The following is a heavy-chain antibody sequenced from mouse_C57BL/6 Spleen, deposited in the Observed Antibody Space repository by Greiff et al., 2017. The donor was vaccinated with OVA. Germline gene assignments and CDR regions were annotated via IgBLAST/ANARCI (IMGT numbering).Heavy chain of an antibody. CDR2: ISDGGSYT. J-gene: IGHJ4*01. Sequence: EVKLVESGGGLVKPGGSLKLSCAASGFTFSSYAMSWVRQTPEKRLEWVATISDGGSYTYYPDNVKGRFTISRDNAKNNLYLQMSHLKSEDTAMYYCARDYYGSSLGAMDYWGQGTSVTVSS. CDR1: GFTFSSYA. V-gene: IGHV5-4*01. D-gene: IGHD1-1*01. CDR3: ARDYYGSSLGAMDY.